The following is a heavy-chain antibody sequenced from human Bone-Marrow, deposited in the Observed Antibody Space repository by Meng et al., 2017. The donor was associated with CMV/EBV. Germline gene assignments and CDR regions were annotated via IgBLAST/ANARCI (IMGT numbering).Heavy chain of an antibody. V-gene: IGHV4-39*07. CDR3: ARSPVTTPTYDY. J-gene: IGHJ4*02. CDR1: GGSISSSSYY. D-gene: IGHD4-17*01. CDR2: IYYSGST. Sequence: GSLRLSCTVSGGSISSSSYYWGWIRQPPGKGLEWIGSIYYSGSTYYNPSLKSRVTISVDTSKNQFSLKLSSVTAADTAVYYCARSPVTTPTYDYWGQGTLVTVSS.